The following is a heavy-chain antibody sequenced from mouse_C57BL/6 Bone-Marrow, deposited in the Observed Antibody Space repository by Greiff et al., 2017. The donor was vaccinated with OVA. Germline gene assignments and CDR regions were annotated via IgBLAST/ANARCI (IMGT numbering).Heavy chain of an antibody. V-gene: IGHV1-15*01. Sequence: VQLQQSGAELVRPGASVTLSCKASGYTFTDYEMHWVKQTPVHGLEWIGAIDPETGGTAYNQKFKGKAILTADKSSSTAYMELLSLTSEDSAVYYCTRRPYYCGSRGFAYWGQGTLVTVSA. J-gene: IGHJ3*01. CDR2: IDPETGGT. D-gene: IGHD1-1*01. CDR1: GYTFTDYE. CDR3: TRRPYYCGSRGFAY.